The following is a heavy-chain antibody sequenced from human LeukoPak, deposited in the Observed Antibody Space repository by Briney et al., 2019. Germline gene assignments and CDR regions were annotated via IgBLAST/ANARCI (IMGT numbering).Heavy chain of an antibody. J-gene: IGHJ4*02. CDR1: GYTFTDYY. Sequence: ASVKVSCKASGYTFTDYYMHWVRQAPGQGLEWMGWINPNSGGTNNAQKFLGRVTMTRDTSISTAYMELSRLSSDDTAVYYCARSGIGGVRGVFDYWGQGTLVTVSS. CDR2: INPNSGGT. V-gene: IGHV1-2*02. D-gene: IGHD3-16*01. CDR3: ARSGIGGVRGVFDY.